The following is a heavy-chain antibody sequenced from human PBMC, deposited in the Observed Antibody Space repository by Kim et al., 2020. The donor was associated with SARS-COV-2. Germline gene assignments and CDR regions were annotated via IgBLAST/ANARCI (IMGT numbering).Heavy chain of an antibody. V-gene: IGHV2-5*01. J-gene: IGHJ6*02. Sequence: STSLKSRLTIPKDTSKNQVVLTMTNMDPVDTATYYCAHISYYYYYGMDVWGQGTTVTVSS. CDR3: AHISYYYYYGMDV.